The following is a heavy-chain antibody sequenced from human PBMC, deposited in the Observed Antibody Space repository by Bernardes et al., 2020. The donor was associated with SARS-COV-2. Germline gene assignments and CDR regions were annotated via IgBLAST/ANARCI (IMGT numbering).Heavy chain of an antibody. D-gene: IGHD3-10*01. CDR2: ISSSGGTT. V-gene: IGHV3-23*01. CDR1: GFTFSSYA. J-gene: IGHJ3*02. Sequence: GSLRLSCAASGFTFSSYAMSWVRQAPGKGLEWVSAISSSGGTTYYADSVKGRFTISRDSSRNTLFLQMDSLRAEDTALYYCAKDRVTLVGTFDIWGQGTMVTVSS. CDR3: AKDRVTLVGTFDI.